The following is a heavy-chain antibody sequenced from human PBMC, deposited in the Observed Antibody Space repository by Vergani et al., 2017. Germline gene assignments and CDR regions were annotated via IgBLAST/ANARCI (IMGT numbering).Heavy chain of an antibody. CDR2: ISGSGGST. CDR1: GFTFSSYA. J-gene: IGHJ6*02. Sequence: EVQLVESGGGLVKPGGSLRLSCAASGFTFSSYAMSWVRQAPGKGLEWVSAISGSGGSTYYADSVKGRFTISRDNSKNTLYLQTNSLRAEDTAVYYCAKDRLERVIPHYYYYYGMDVWGQGTTVTVSS. CDR3: AKDRLERVIPHYYYYYGMDV. D-gene: IGHD2-21*01. V-gene: IGHV3-23*04.